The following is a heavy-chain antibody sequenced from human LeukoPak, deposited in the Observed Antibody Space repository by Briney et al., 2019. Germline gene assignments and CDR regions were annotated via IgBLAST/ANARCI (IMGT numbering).Heavy chain of an antibody. CDR1: GVTFSDYW. CDR2: ITPDGNTK. CDR3: ARALVDQFGREV. Sequence: PGGSLRLSCAVSGVTFSDYWMHWVRQSPGKGLEWVSRITPDGNTKDYADAAKGRFGISRDNAKNTVYLQMNSLRAEDTAVYFCARALVDQFGREVGGQGTMVTVSS. V-gene: IGHV3-74*01. J-gene: IGHJ3*01. D-gene: IGHD3-16*01.